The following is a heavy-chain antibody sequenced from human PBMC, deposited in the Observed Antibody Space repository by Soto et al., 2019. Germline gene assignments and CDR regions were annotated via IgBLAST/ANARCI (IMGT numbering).Heavy chain of an antibody. D-gene: IGHD4-17*01. CDR1: GFSFSTYD. V-gene: IGHV3-48*02. CDR2: ISGGSSRI. J-gene: IGHJ6*02. CDR3: ARVIYGGWYTIKDYCYYAMDV. Sequence: EVQLVESGGGLVQPGGSLRLSCAASGFSFSTYDMNWVRQAPGKGLEWVSYISGGSSRIFYADSVKGRFTISRDNAKKSLYLQMNSLRDEDTGVYYCARVIYGGWYTIKDYCYYAMDVWGQGTTVTVSS.